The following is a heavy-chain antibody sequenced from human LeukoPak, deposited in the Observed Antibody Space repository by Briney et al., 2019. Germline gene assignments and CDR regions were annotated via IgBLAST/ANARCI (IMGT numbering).Heavy chain of an antibody. CDR1: GFTFSSYW. Sequence: GGSLRLSCAASGFTFSSYWMYWVRQAPGKGLVWVSGINGDGSTTNYADSVKGRFTISRDNAKNTLVLQMNSLRAEDTAVYYCASPPLERCGGRSCYPYFDYWGQGTLITVSS. CDR3: ASPPLERCGGRSCYPYFDY. V-gene: IGHV3-74*01. J-gene: IGHJ4*02. D-gene: IGHD2-15*01. CDR2: INGDGSTT.